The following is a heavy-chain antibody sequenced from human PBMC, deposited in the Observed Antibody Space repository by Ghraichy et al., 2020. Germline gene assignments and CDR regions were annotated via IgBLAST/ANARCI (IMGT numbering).Heavy chain of an antibody. V-gene: IGHV3-48*02. CDR3: ARDKANCDGDCYYLDAFDV. CDR1: GFAFSLYN. D-gene: IGHD2-21*01. J-gene: IGHJ3*01. CDR2: ISTSSSKV. Sequence: GGSLRLSCAGSGFAFSLYNLNWVRQAPGKGLEWVSYISTSSSKVYYADSVKGRFTVSRDNAKNSLYLQMNSLRDEDTAVYHCARDKANCDGDCYYLDAFDVWGQGTMVTVSS.